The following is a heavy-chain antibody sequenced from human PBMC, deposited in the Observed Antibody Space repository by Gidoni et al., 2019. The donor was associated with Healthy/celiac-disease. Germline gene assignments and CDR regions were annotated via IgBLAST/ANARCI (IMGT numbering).Heavy chain of an antibody. CDR1: GLTSRSYA. Sequence: EVQLVEPGGGWVKPGGSLRRSWSASGLTSRSYAMPWVRQAPGKGLEYVSAISSNGGSTYYADSVKGRFTISRDNSKNTLYLQMSSLRAEDTAVYYCVKVFASSGYFAFDIWGQGTMVTVSS. D-gene: IGHD3-22*01. J-gene: IGHJ3*02. CDR3: VKVFASSGYFAFDI. V-gene: IGHV3-64D*09. CDR2: ISSNGGST.